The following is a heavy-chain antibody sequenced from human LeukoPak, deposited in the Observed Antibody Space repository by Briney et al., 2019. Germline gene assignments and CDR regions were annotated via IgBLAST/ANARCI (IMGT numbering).Heavy chain of an antibody. CDR1: GFTFTSSA. CDR2: IVVGSGNT. Sequence: SVKVSCKASGFTFTSSAMQWVRQARGQRLEWIGWIVVGSGNTNYAQKFQERVTITRDMSTSTAYMELSSLRSEDTAVYYCARDDYSKSPYFDYWGQGTLVTVSS. D-gene: IGHD4-11*01. J-gene: IGHJ4*02. CDR3: ARDDYSKSPYFDY. V-gene: IGHV1-58*02.